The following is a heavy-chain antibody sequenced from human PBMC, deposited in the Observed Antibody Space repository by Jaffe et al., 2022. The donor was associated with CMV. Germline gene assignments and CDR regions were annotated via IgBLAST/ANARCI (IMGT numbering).Heavy chain of an antibody. J-gene: IGHJ3*02. V-gene: IGHV3-48*02. CDR1: GFTFSSYS. D-gene: IGHD3-22*01. CDR2: ISSSSSTI. CDR3: ARDHMLRFLFSGYSDDAFDI. Sequence: EVQLVESGGGLVQPGGSLRLSCAASGFTFSSYSMNWVRQAPGKGLEWVSYISSSSSTIYYADSVKGRFTISRDNAKNSLYLQMNSLRDEDTAVYYCARDHMLRFLFSGYSDDAFDIWGQGTMVTVSS.